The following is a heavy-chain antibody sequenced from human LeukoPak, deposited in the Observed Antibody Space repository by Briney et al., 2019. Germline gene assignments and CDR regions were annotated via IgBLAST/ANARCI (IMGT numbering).Heavy chain of an antibody. CDR1: GGTFSSYA. V-gene: IGHV1-69*13. Sequence: ASVKVSCKASGGTFSSYAISWVRQAPGQGLEWMGGIIPIFGTANYAQKFQGRVTITADESTSTAYMELSSLRSEDTAVYYCATYSSSWYLWFDPWGQGTLVTVSS. J-gene: IGHJ5*02. D-gene: IGHD6-13*01. CDR3: ATYSSSWYLWFDP. CDR2: IIPIFGTA.